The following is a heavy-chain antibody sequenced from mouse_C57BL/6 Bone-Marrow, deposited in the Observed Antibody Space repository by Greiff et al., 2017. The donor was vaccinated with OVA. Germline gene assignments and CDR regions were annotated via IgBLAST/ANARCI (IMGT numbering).Heavy chain of an antibody. V-gene: IGHV1-69*01. Sequence: VQLQQSGAELVMPGASVKLSCKASGYTFTSYWMHWVKQRPGQGLEWIGEIDPSDSYTNYNQKFKGKSTLTVDKSSSTAYMQLSSLTSEDSAVYYCARDYDWGQGTLVTVSA. CDR2: IDPSDSYT. CDR1: GYTFTSYW. D-gene: IGHD1-1*01. J-gene: IGHJ3*01. CDR3: ARDYD.